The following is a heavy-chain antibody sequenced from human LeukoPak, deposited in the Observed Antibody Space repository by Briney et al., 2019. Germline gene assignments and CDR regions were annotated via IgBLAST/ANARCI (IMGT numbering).Heavy chain of an antibody. Sequence: SETLSLTCTVSGGSISSYYWSWIRQPPGKGLEWIGYNYYSGSTNYNPSLKSRVTISVDTSKNQFSLKLSSVTAADTAVYYCARIMVRGVNNYWGQGTLVTVSS. CDR2: NYYSGST. V-gene: IGHV4-59*01. J-gene: IGHJ4*02. CDR3: ARIMVRGVNNY. D-gene: IGHD3-10*01. CDR1: GGSISSYY.